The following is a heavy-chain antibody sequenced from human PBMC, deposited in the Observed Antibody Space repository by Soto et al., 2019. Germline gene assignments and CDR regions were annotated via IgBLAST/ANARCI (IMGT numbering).Heavy chain of an antibody. D-gene: IGHD5-18*01. J-gene: IGHJ4*02. CDR3: ARVGGYSYGDIDY. CDR1: GGSVSSGSYY. V-gene: IGHV4-61*01. Sequence: SETLSLTCTVSGGSVSSGSYYWSWIRQPPGKGLEWIGYIYYSGSTNYNPSLKSRVTISVDTSKNQFSLKLSSVTAADTAVYYCARVGGYSYGDIDYWGQGTLVTVSS. CDR2: IYYSGST.